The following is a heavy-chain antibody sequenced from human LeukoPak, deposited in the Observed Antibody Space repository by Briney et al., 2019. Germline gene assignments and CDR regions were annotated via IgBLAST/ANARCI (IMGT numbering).Heavy chain of an antibody. J-gene: IGHJ6*04. CDR3: AELGITMIGGV. Sequence: GGSLRLSCAASGFTFTTYWLGWVRQPPGKGLEWVANIKQDGTEKYYVDSVKGRFTISRDNAKNSLYLQMNSLRAEDTAVYYCAELGITMIGGVWGKGTTVTVSS. D-gene: IGHD3-10*02. V-gene: IGHV3-7*02. CDR2: IKQDGTEK. CDR1: GFTFTTYW.